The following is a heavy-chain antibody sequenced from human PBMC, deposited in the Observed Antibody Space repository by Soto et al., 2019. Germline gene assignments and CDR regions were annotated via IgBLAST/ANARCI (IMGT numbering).Heavy chain of an antibody. J-gene: IGHJ3*02. CDR3: ARDFGTPGGDAFDI. CDR2: IIPIFGTA. D-gene: IGHD3-10*01. Sequence: VASVKVSCKASNYLFGAFWISWVRQAPGQGLEWMGGIIPIFGTANYAQKFQGRVTITADESTSTAYMELSSLRSEDTAVYYCARDFGTPGGDAFDIWGQGTMVTVSS. V-gene: IGHV1-69*13. CDR1: NYLFGAFW.